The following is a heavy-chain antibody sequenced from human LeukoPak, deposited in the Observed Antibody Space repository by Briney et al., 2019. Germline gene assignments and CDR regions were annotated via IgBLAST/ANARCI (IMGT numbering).Heavy chain of an antibody. V-gene: IGHV3-30-3*01. D-gene: IGHD6-6*01. CDR3: ARDLRAKYSGYFCYGMDV. CDR1: EFTSSNYG. J-gene: IGHJ6*02. CDR2: ISYDGTKE. Sequence: GGSLRLSCAASEFTSSNYGMHWVRQAPGKGLEWVAVISYDGTKENHADSVKGRFTISRDNSKNTLYLQMNSLRVEDTAVYYCARDLRAKYSGYFCYGMDVWGQGTTVTVSS.